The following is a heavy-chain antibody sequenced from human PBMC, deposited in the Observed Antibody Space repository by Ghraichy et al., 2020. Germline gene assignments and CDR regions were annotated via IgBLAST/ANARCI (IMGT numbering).Heavy chain of an antibody. J-gene: IGHJ4*02. CDR1: GGSISSSSYY. Sequence: SETLSLTCTVSGGSISSSSYYWGWIRQPPGKGLEWIASIYYSGSTYYNPSLKSRVTISVDTSKNQFSLKLSSVTAADTAVYYCARPQYSSSPLDSYFDYWGQGPLLSVSS. V-gene: IGHV4-39*01. D-gene: IGHD6-6*01. CDR2: IYYSGST. CDR3: ARPQYSSSPLDSYFDY.